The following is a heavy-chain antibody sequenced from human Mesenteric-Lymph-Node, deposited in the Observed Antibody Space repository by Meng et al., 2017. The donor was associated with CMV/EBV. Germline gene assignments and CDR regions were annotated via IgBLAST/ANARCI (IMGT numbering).Heavy chain of an antibody. CDR2: IKQDGSEK. V-gene: IGHV3-7*01. CDR3: ARDSPSDFDY. Sequence: GGSLRLSCAASGFSFSTYWMSWVRQAPGKGLEWVANIKQDGSEKYYVDSVKGRFTISRDNAKNTLYLQMNSLRAEDTAVYYCARDSPSDFDYWGQGTLVTVSS. J-gene: IGHJ4*02. CDR1: GFSFSTYW.